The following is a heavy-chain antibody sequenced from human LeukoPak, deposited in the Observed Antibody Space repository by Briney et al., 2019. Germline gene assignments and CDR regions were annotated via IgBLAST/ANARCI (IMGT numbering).Heavy chain of an antibody. Sequence: PGGSLRLSCAASGFTFSGYWMTWVRQAPGKGLEWVANIKQDGGEKNYVDSVKGRFTISRDNAKNSLYLQMNSLRVEDTAVYYCARERSGWYERWLDYWGQRTLVTVSS. CDR1: GFTFSGYW. CDR2: IKQDGGEK. CDR3: ARERSGWYERWLDY. V-gene: IGHV3-7*01. J-gene: IGHJ4*02. D-gene: IGHD6-19*01.